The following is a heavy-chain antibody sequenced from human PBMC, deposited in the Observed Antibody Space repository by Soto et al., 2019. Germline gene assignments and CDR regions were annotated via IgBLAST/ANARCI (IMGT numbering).Heavy chain of an antibody. CDR3: ERETDSGSYYTFDI. Sequence: QVQLQESGPGLVKPSETLSLTCTVSGGSISSYYWSWIRQPPGKGLEWIGNIHNSGSTNYKPSLKSRVTISVETSKNQFSLKLSSVTAADTAVYYCERETDSGSYYTFDIWGQGTMVTVSS. CDR1: GGSISSYY. CDR2: IHNSGST. J-gene: IGHJ3*02. V-gene: IGHV4-59*01. D-gene: IGHD1-26*01.